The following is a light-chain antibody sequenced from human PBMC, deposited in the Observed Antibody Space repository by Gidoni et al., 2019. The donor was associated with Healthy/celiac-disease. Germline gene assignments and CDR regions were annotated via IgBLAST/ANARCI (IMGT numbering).Light chain of an antibody. CDR2: GAA. CDR3: QQYGSSPYT. Sequence: EHVLTQSPGTLSLSPGERATLSCRASQRVSSSYLAWYPQKPGQAPRLLIYGAASSATGIPARFCGSGSGTDFTLTISRLEPEDFAVYYCQQYGSSPYTFGQGTKLEFK. CDR1: QRVSSSY. V-gene: IGKV3-20*01. J-gene: IGKJ2*01.